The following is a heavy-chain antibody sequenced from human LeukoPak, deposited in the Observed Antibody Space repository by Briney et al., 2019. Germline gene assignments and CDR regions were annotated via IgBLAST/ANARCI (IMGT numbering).Heavy chain of an antibody. CDR2: ISDSGTT. J-gene: IGHJ5*02. CDR3: ARGQGVTLIKVGKNWFDP. Sequence: SETLSLTCAVYIESFSGYHWNWIRQTPGKGLEWIGEISDSGTTNINPSLRRRVSLSIDTSKNQFSLDMRSMTAADTGVYYCARGQGVTLIKVGKNWFDPWSQGTPVIVSP. V-gene: IGHV4-34*01. D-gene: IGHD3-22*01. CDR1: IESFSGYH.